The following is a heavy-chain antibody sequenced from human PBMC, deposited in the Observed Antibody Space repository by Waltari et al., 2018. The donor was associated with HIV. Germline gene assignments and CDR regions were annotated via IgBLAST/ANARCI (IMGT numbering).Heavy chain of an antibody. CDR2: IYYDGSKK. Sequence: QVQLVESGGGVVQPGRTLSLSGAGAGSTFKNFAMNWVRQAPGKGLEWVGNIYYDGSKKFYGDSVRGRFTISRDNSKQILYLQMNSLRVEDTALYYCARDYNYAPDYWGQGTLVVVSS. J-gene: IGHJ4*02. D-gene: IGHD5-18*01. CDR1: GSTFKNFA. CDR3: ARDYNYAPDY. V-gene: IGHV3-33*01.